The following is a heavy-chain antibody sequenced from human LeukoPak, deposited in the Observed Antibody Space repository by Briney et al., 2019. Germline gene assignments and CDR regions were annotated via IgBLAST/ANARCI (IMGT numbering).Heavy chain of an antibody. CDR1: GYTFTSYA. D-gene: IGHD2-15*01. CDR3: ARRALGYCSGGSCPYYYGMDV. V-gene: IGHV1-69*13. J-gene: IGHJ6*02. CDR2: IIPIFGTA. Sequence: SVKVSCKASGYTFTSYAMNWVRQAPGQGLEWMGGIIPIFGTANYAQKFQGRVTITADESTSTAYMELSSLRSEDTAVYYCARRALGYCSGGSCPYYYGMDVWGQGTTVTVSS.